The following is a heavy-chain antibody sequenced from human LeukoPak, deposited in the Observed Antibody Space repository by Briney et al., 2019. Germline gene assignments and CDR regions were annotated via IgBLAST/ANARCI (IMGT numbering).Heavy chain of an antibody. J-gene: IGHJ4*01. V-gene: IGHV3-23*01. CDR2: INSGSGTT. CDR3: AKGSAGAGSYRPFDY. CDR1: GFTFRNYG. Sequence: PGRSLRLSCTASGFTFRNYGMNWVRQAPGEGLEWVSAINSGSGTTYAESVKGRFTISRDNSKTTLYLQMNTLRVEDTALYYCAKGSAGAGSYRPFDYWGHGTLVTVSS. D-gene: IGHD3-10*01.